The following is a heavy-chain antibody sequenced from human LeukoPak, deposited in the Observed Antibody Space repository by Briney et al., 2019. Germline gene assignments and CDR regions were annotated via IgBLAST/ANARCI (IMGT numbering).Heavy chain of an antibody. Sequence: PGGSLRLSCAASGFRFSSYGIHWVRQAPGKGLEWVAVISFDGSSKYYADSVKGRFTISRDNSKNTLFLQMNSLRAEDTAAYYCAKYDSSAGFPFDYWGQGTLVTVSS. V-gene: IGHV3-30*18. D-gene: IGHD3-22*01. CDR2: ISFDGSSK. J-gene: IGHJ4*02. CDR3: AKYDSSAGFPFDY. CDR1: GFRFSSYG.